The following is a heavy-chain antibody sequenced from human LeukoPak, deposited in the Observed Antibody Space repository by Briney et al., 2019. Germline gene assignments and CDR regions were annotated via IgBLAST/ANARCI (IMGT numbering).Heavy chain of an antibody. CDR2: IWDDGSNK. D-gene: IGHD3-22*01. V-gene: IGHV3-33*01. J-gene: IGHJ3*02. Sequence: GGSLRLSCAASGFTFSSYGMHWVRQAPGKGLEWVAVIWDDGSNKYYADSVKGRFTISRDNSKNTLYLQMNSLRAEDTAVYYCARLRIADDSSGDFDAFDIWGQGTMVTVSS. CDR3: ARLRIADDSSGDFDAFDI. CDR1: GFTFSSYG.